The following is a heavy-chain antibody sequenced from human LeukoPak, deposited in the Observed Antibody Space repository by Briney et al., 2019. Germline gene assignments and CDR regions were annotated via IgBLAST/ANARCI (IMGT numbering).Heavy chain of an antibody. CDR3: ARDSTYSSGSRFYDRFDY. CDR2: INRDGSQR. J-gene: IGHJ4*02. Sequence: GGSLRLSCAASGFTLSAYWMTWVRQAPGKGLEWVANINRDGSQRNHVDSVKGRFTISRDNAKNSLYLQMDSLTAEDTAVYYCARDSTYSSGSRFYDRFDYWGQGTLVTVSS. CDR1: GFTLSAYW. V-gene: IGHV3-7*03. D-gene: IGHD2-15*01.